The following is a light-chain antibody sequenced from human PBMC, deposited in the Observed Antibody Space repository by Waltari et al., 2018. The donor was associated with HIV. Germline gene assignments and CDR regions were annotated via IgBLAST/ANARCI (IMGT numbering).Light chain of an antibody. J-gene: IGKJ1*01. CDR2: GAS. Sequence: VIWMTQSPALLSASTGDKVNITCRLSQAIDNYLAWYQQRPGTAPHLLIYGASTLQSGVPSRISGSGSGTDFTLTISCLQPEDFAVYYCQQYYAFPRTFGHGTKVEVK. CDR1: QAIDNY. CDR3: QQYYAFPRT. V-gene: IGKV1D-8*01.